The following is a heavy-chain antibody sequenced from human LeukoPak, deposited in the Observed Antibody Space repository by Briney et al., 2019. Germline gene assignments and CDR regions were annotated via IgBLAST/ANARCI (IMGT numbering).Heavy chain of an antibody. J-gene: IGHJ4*02. Sequence: NSSETLSLTCTVSGGSISSYYWSWIRQPPGKGLEWIGYIYYSGSTNYNPSLKSRVTISVDTSKNQFSLKLSSVTAADTAVYYCATTPRSSGWFDYWGQGTLVTVSS. CDR1: GGSISSYY. D-gene: IGHD6-19*01. V-gene: IGHV4-59*08. CDR3: ATTPRSSGWFDY. CDR2: IYYSGST.